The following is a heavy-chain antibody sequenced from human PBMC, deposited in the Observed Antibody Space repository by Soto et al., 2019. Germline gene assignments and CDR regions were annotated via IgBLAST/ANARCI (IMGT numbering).Heavy chain of an antibody. CDR1: GGSISSGDYY. CDR3: AGGSWLERPSYYFDY. J-gene: IGHJ4*02. D-gene: IGHD1-1*01. CDR2: IYYSGST. V-gene: IGHV4-30-4*01. Sequence: ASETLSLTCTVSGGSISSGDYYWSWIRQPPGKGLEWIGYIYYSGSTYYNPSLKSRVTISVDTSKNQFSLKLSSVTAADTAVHYCAGGSWLERPSYYFDYWGQGTLVTVSS.